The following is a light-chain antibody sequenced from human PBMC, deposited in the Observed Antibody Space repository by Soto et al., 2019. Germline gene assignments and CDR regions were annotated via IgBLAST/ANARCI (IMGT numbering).Light chain of an antibody. CDR1: QSISTTY. CDR2: AAS. CDR3: QQYGGSPLYT. V-gene: IGKV3-20*01. Sequence: EVVLTQSPATLSLSPGERATLSCRASQSISTTYLAWYRQKPGQAPRLLIHAASIRAAGIPDRFSDSGSGTNFTLTINRLEPEDFAVYYCQQYGGSPLYTFGQGTKLEIK. J-gene: IGKJ2*01.